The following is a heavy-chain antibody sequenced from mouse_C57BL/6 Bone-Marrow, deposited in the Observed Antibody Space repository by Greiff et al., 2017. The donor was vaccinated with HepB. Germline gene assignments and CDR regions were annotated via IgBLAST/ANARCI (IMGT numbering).Heavy chain of an antibody. D-gene: IGHD1-1*01. CDR3: ARERLYYYGSSYGWYFDV. CDR1: GYTFTSYW. CDR2: INPSSGYT. Sequence: QVQLQQSGAELAKPGASVKLSCKASGYTFTSYWMHWVKQRPGQGLEWIGYINPSSGYTKYNQKFKDKATLTADKSSSTASMQLSSLTYEDSAVYYCARERLYYYGSSYGWYFDVWGTGTTVTVSS. J-gene: IGHJ1*03. V-gene: IGHV1-7*01.